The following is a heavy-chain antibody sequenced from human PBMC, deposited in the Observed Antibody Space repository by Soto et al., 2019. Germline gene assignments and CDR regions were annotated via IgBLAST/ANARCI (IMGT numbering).Heavy chain of an antibody. CDR2: IDPSDSYT. V-gene: IGHV5-10-1*01. CDR1: GFTFTSYW. D-gene: IGHD6-19*01. Sequence: PGESLKISCKGSGFTFTSYWIAWVRQMPGKGLEWMGRIDPSDSYTNYSPSFQGHVTISADKSISTAYLQWSSLKASDTAVYYCARHVYSSGWFDYWGQGTLVTV. CDR3: ARHVYSSGWFDY. J-gene: IGHJ4*02.